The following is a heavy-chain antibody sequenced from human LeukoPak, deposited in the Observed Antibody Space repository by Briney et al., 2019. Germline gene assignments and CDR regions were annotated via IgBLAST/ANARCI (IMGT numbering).Heavy chain of an antibody. Sequence: GVSLRLSCAASGFSFSSYAVSWVRQAPGRGLEWVSGISDGGSRTYYADSVKGRFTISRDDSKNTLYLQMNSLRAEDTAVYYCAKVQLGIGVDYWGQGTLVTVSS. CDR2: ISDGGSRT. CDR3: AKVQLGIGVDY. V-gene: IGHV3-23*01. J-gene: IGHJ4*02. CDR1: GFSFSSYA. D-gene: IGHD7-27*01.